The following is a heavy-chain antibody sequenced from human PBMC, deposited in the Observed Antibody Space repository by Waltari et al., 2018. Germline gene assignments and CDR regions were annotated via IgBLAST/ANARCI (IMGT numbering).Heavy chain of an antibody. CDR2: INHSGST. Sequence: QVQLQQWGAGLLKPSETLSLPCAVYGGSFSGYYWSWIRQPPGKGLEWIGEINHSGSTKDNQSLKSRVTRSVDTSKNQFSLKLSSVTAADTAVYDCARSSSSWYRNWFDPWGQGTLVTVSS. J-gene: IGHJ5*02. CDR3: ARSSSSWYRNWFDP. V-gene: IGHV4-34*01. CDR1: GGSFSGYY. D-gene: IGHD6-13*01.